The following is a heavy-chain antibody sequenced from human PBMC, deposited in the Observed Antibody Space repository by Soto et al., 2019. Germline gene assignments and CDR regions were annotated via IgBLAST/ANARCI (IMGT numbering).Heavy chain of an antibody. J-gene: IGHJ4*02. Sequence: EVQLLESGGGLVQPGGSLRLSCAASGFTFNNYGMSWVRQAPGKGLEWVSAITDSGGSTYYADSVKGRFTISRDNSKNTVDLQMNSLRAEDTAVYYCAKAATVVTLYYFDYWGQGTLVTVSS. D-gene: IGHD4-17*01. CDR3: AKAATVVTLYYFDY. CDR2: ITDSGGST. V-gene: IGHV3-23*01. CDR1: GFTFNNYG.